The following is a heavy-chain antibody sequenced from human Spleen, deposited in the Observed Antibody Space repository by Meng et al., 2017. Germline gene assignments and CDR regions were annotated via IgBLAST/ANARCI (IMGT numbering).Heavy chain of an antibody. Sequence: QERGVEVLKPAETRSVVDAVYGGSCSGYYWSWIRQPPGKGLEWIGEINHSGSTNYNPSLKSRVTISVDTSKNQFSLKLSSVTAADTAVYYCARGRPGDLLYFDYWGQGTLVTVSS. V-gene: IGHV4-34*01. J-gene: IGHJ4*02. D-gene: IGHD2-21*02. CDR2: INHSGST. CDR3: ARGRPGDLLYFDY. CDR1: GGSCSGYY.